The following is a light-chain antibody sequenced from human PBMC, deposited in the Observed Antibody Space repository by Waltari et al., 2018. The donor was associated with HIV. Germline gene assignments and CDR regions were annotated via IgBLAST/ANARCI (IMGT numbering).Light chain of an antibody. CDR3: QSFDTSLGVV. CDR2: ATA. V-gene: IGLV1-40*01. Sequence: QSVLMQPPSVSGAPGQRVTMSCAGTNSNIGAGYDVHWYQQLPGTAPKFLSYATANRPSGVPDRFSGSKSGTSASLAITGLQAEDDADYYCQSFDTSLGVVFGGGTKVTVL. CDR1: NSNIGAGYD. J-gene: IGLJ2*01.